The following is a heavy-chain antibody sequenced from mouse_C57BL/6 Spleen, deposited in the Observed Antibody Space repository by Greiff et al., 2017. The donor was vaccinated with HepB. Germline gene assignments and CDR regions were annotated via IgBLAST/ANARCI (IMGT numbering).Heavy chain of an antibody. J-gene: IGHJ2*01. Sequence: QVQLKQPGAELVKPGASVKLSCKASGYTFTSYWMQWVKQRPGQGLEWIGEIDPSDSYTNYNQKFKGKATLTVDTSSSPAYMQLSSLTSEDSAVYYCARTGYYGSHYFDYWGQGTTLTVSS. D-gene: IGHD1-1*01. CDR3: ARTGYYGSHYFDY. V-gene: IGHV1-50*01. CDR1: GYTFTSYW. CDR2: IDPSDSYT.